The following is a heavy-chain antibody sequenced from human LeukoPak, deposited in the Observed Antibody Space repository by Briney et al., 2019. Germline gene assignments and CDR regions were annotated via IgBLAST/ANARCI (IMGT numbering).Heavy chain of an antibody. CDR1: GFAVSTNY. Sequence: TGGSLRLSCAASGFAVSTNYLSWVRQAPGKGLEWVSVIYSGGSTYYTDSVKGRFTISRGNSKNTLYLQMNSLRAEDTAVYYCARFHTAMATGFDYWGQGTLVTVSS. J-gene: IGHJ4*02. CDR3: ARFHTAMATGFDY. D-gene: IGHD5-18*01. CDR2: IYSGGST. V-gene: IGHV3-53*01.